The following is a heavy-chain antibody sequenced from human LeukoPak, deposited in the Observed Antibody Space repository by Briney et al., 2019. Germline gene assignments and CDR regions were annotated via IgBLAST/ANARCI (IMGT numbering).Heavy chain of an antibody. CDR3: AKDRFLEWLSPSGYFDY. D-gene: IGHD3-3*01. CDR2: ISYDGSNK. CDR1: GFTFSSYG. V-gene: IGHV3-30*18. J-gene: IGHJ4*02. Sequence: GGSLRLSCAASGFTFSSYGMHWVRQVPGKGLEWVAVISYDGSNKYYADSVKGRFTISRDNSKNTPYLQMNSLRAEDTAVYYCAKDRFLEWLSPSGYFDYWGQGTLVTVSS.